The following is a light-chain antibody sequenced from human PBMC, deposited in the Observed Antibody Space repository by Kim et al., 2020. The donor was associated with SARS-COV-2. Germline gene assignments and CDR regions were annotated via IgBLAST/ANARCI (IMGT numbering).Light chain of an antibody. V-gene: IGKV3D-15*03. CDR3: QQYDDWPPYT. Sequence: VSPGETATLSCRASQSISSNLAWYQQKPAQAPRLLIYGASIRATGIPARFNGGGSGTEFTLTISFLQSEDFAVYYCQQYDDWPPYTFGQGTKLEI. CDR2: GAS. J-gene: IGKJ2*01. CDR1: QSISSN.